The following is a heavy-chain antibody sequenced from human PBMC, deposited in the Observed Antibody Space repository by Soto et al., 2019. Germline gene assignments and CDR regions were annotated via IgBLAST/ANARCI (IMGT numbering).Heavy chain of an antibody. CDR1: GFTFSSYA. D-gene: IGHD3-9*01. CDR2: ISYDGSNK. CDR3: ARGTPLTGGYSWDY. Sequence: QVQLVESGGGVVQPGRSLRLSCAASGFTFSSYAMHWVRQAPSKGLEWVAVISYDGSNKYYADSVKGRFTISRDNSKNTLYLQMNSLRAEDTAVYYCARGTPLTGGYSWDYWGQGTLVTVSS. V-gene: IGHV3-30-3*01. J-gene: IGHJ4*02.